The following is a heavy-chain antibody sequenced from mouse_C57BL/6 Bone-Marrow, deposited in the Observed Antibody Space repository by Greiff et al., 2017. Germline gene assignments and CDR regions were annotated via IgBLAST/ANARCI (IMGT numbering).Heavy chain of an antibody. Sequence: QVQLQQSGAELVRPGTSVKVSCKASGYAFTNYLIEWVKQRPGQGLEWIGVINPGSGGTNYNEKFKGKATLTADKSSSTAHMQLSSLTAEDSAVYLGARSKNWDSWFAYWGQGTLVTVSA. CDR3: ARSKNWDSWFAY. D-gene: IGHD4-1*01. V-gene: IGHV1-54*01. J-gene: IGHJ3*01. CDR2: INPGSGGT. CDR1: GYAFTNYL.